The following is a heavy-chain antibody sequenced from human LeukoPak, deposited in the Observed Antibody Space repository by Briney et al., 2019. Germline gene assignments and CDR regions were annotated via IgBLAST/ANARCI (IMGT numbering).Heavy chain of an antibody. CDR2: IRYDGSNK. V-gene: IGHV3-30*02. D-gene: IGHD2-2*01. Sequence: PGGSLRLSCAASGFTFSSYGMHWVRQAPGKGLEWVAFIRYDGSNKYYADSVKGRFTISRDNSKNTPYLQMNSLRAEDTAVYYCAKNRRCSSTSCYEFYFDYWGQGTLVTVSS. CDR3: AKNRRCSSTSCYEFYFDY. CDR1: GFTFSSYG. J-gene: IGHJ4*02.